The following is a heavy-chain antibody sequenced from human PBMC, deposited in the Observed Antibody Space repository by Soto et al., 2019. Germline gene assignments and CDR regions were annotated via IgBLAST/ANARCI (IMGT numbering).Heavy chain of an antibody. Sequence: PSETLSLTCTVSGGSISSSSYYWGWIRQPPGKGLEWIGSIYYSGSTYYNPSLKSRVTISVDTSKNQFSLKLSSVTAADTAVYYCARLRDSSGYYYASLYYFDYWGQGTLVTVSS. CDR3: ARLRDSSGYYYASLYYFDY. D-gene: IGHD3-22*01. V-gene: IGHV4-39*01. J-gene: IGHJ4*02. CDR1: GGSISSSSYY. CDR2: IYYSGST.